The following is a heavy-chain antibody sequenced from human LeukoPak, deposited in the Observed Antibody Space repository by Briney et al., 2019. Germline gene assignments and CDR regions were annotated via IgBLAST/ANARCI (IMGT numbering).Heavy chain of an antibody. V-gene: IGHV3-7*03. CDR3: ARVPRWGLNHNPHY. CDR1: GFTFSNYW. Sequence: PGGSLRLSCAASGFTFSNYWMSWVRQAPGKGLEWVANIKHDGSEKYYVDSVKGRFTISRDNAMNSLYMQMNSLRAEDTAVYYCARVPRWGLNHNPHYWGQGTLVTVSS. J-gene: IGHJ4*02. D-gene: IGHD7-27*01. CDR2: IKHDGSEK.